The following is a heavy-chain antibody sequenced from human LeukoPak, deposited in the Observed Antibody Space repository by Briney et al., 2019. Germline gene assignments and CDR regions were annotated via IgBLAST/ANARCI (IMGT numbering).Heavy chain of an antibody. V-gene: IGHV3-33*01. J-gene: IGHJ4*02. CDR3: ARGGGIVVVPAAILDY. CDR1: GFTFSSYG. Sequence: GGSLRLSCAASGFTFSSYGMHWVRQAPGKGLEGVAVIWYDGSNKYYADSVKGRFTISRDNSKNTLYLQMNSLRAEDTAVYYCARGGGIVVVPAAILDYWGQGTLVTVSS. D-gene: IGHD2-2*02. CDR2: IWYDGSNK.